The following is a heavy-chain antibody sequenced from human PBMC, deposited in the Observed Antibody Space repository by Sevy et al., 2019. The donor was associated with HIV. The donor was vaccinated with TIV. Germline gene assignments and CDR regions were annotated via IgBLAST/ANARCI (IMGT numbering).Heavy chain of an antibody. CDR2: IRSKAYGGTT. D-gene: IGHD1-1*01. V-gene: IGHV3-49*03. Sequence: GGSLRLSCTASGFTFGDYAMSWFRQAPGKGLEWVGFIRSKAYGGTTEYAASVKGRFTISRDDSKSIAYLQMNSLKTEDTAVYYCTRSIIGWLERKGFDYWGQGTLVTVSS. CDR3: TRSIIGWLERKGFDY. J-gene: IGHJ4*02. CDR1: GFTFGDYA.